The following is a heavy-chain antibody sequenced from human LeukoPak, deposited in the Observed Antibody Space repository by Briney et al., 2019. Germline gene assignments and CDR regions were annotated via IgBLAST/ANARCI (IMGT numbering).Heavy chain of an antibody. CDR2: ISYDGSNK. J-gene: IGHJ6*02. D-gene: IGHD2-2*01. CDR3: ARVIRDIVVVPAAYYYYYYGMDV. Sequence: PGGSLRLSCAASGFTFSSYSMNWVRQAPGKGLEWVAVISYDGSNKYYADSVKGRFTISRDNSKNTLYLQMNSLRAEDTAVYYCARVIRDIVVVPAAYYYYYYGMDVWGQGTTVTVSS. CDR1: GFTFSSYS. V-gene: IGHV3-30*03.